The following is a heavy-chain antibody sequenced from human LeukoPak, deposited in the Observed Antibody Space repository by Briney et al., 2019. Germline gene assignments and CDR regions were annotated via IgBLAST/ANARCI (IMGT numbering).Heavy chain of an antibody. V-gene: IGHV4-59*01. CDR2: IYYSGST. Sequence: SETLSLTCTVSGGSISSYYWSWIRQPPGKGLEWIGYIYYSGSTNYNPSLKSRVTISVDTSKNQFSLKLSSVTAADTAVYYCARGTYYYDSSGYYSNWGQGTLVTVSS. D-gene: IGHD3-22*01. CDR3: ARGTYYYDSSGYYSN. CDR1: GGSISSYY. J-gene: IGHJ4*02.